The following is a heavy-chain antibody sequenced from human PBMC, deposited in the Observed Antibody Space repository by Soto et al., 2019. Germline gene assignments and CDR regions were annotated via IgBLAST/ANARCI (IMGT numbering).Heavy chain of an antibody. CDR3: ARELCSCGGDCPYYMDY. V-gene: IGHV1-46*01. D-gene: IGHD2-21*02. CDR1: GYPFTDYF. J-gene: IGHJ4*02. Sequence: RASVKVSCKTSGYPFTDYFIHWVRQAPGQGLEWMGIISLYHHSTSYAQKFQGRLTVTADTSTTTVYMDLSSLTSEDSAVYWCARELCSCGGDCPYYMDYWGQGTLVTSPQ. CDR2: ISLYHHST.